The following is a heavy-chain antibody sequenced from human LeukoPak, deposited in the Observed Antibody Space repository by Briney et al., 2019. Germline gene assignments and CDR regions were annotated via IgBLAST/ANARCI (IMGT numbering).Heavy chain of an antibody. D-gene: IGHD3-9*01. CDR1: GFTFSSYG. J-gene: IGHJ4*02. CDR2: ISGSGGST. Sequence: GGSLRLSCAASGFTFSSYGMSWVRQAPGKGLEWVSAISGSGGSTYYADSVKGRFTISRDNSKNTLYLQMNSLRAEDTAVYYCAKVEWHYDILTGYCDYWGQRTLVTVSS. V-gene: IGHV3-23*01. CDR3: AKVEWHYDILTGYCDY.